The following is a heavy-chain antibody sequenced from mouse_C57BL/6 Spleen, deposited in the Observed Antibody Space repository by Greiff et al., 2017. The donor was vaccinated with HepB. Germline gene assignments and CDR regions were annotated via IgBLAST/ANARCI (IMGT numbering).Heavy chain of an antibody. Sequence: EVKLVESEGGLVQPGSSMKLSCTASGFTFSDYYMAWVRQVPEKGLEWVANINYDGSSTYYLDSLKSRFIISRDNAKNILYLQMSSLKSEDTATYYCARASYSNRYFDYWGQGTTLTVSS. J-gene: IGHJ2*01. CDR3: ARASYSNRYFDY. CDR1: GFTFSDYY. D-gene: IGHD2-5*01. CDR2: INYDGSST. V-gene: IGHV5-16*01.